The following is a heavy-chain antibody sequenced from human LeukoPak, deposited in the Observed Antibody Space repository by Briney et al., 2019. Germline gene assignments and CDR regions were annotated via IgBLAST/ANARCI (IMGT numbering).Heavy chain of an antibody. J-gene: IGHJ4*02. CDR2: ISGSGGST. D-gene: IGHD2-15*01. Sequence: GGSLRLSCAASGFTFSSYAMSWVRQAPGKGLEWVSAISGSGGSTYYADSVKGRFTISRDNAKNSLYLQMNSLRAEDTAICYCARESPHCSGVSCFFDYWGQGTLVTVSS. CDR1: GFTFSSYA. V-gene: IGHV3-23*01. CDR3: ARESPHCSGVSCFFDY.